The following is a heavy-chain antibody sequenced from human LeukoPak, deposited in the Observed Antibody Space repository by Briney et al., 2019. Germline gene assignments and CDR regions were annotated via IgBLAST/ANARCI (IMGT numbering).Heavy chain of an antibody. J-gene: IGHJ4*02. CDR1: GFTFDVYP. V-gene: IGHV3-9*01. D-gene: IGHD2-8*01. CDR3: AKGGHALDY. Sequence: PAGRSLRLSCAASGFTFDVYPMHWVRQAPGKGLEWVSGISWNSGSIGYADSVKGRFTISRDNAKNSLYLQMNSLRAEDTALYYCAKGGHALDYWGQGTLVTVSS. CDR2: ISWNSGSI.